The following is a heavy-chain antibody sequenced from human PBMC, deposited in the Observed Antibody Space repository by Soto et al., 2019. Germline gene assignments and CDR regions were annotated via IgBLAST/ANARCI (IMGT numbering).Heavy chain of an antibody. CDR1: GYTFTGYY. V-gene: IGHV1-2*02. CDR3: AREGFVSIAVAGTDDAFDI. Sequence: ASVKVSCKASGYTFTGYYMHWVRQAPGQGLEWMGWINPNSGGTNYAQKFQGRVTTTRDTSISTAYMELSRLRSDDTAVYYCAREGFVSIAVAGTDDAFDIWG. CDR2: INPNSGGT. D-gene: IGHD6-19*01. J-gene: IGHJ3*02.